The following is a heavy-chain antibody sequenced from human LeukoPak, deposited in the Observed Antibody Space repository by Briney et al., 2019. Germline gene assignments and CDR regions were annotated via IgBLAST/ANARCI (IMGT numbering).Heavy chain of an antibody. J-gene: IGHJ6*02. V-gene: IGHV3-21*01. CDR2: VGGSGSYT. CDR1: GFTFSSYA. D-gene: IGHD3-3*01. Sequence: PGGSLRLSCAASGFTFSSYAMSWARQAPGEGLGWVSAVGGSGSYTNYADSVKGRFTISRDNAKNSLYLQMNSLRAEDTAVYYCARPLGSGYYRYCMDVWGQGTTVTVSS. CDR3: ARPLGSGYYRYCMDV.